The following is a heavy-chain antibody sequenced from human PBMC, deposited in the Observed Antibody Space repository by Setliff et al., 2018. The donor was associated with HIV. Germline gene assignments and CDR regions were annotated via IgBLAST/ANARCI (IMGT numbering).Heavy chain of an antibody. CDR1: GYSFTTSG. CDR2: INIRSGNT. J-gene: IGHJ4*02. V-gene: IGHV1-18*01. Sequence: ASVKVSCKASGYSFTTSGVSWVRQAPGQGLEWMGWINIRSGNTNYAQKFQGRVTITTDESTSTAYMELSSLRSEDTAVYYCARDLLGRRFDYWGQGTLVTVSS. CDR3: ARDLLGRRFDY. D-gene: IGHD7-27*01.